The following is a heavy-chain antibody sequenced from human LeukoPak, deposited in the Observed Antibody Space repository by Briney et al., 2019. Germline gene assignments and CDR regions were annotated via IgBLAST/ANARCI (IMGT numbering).Heavy chain of an antibody. CDR2: IYYSRSS. V-gene: IGHV4-31*03. CDR3: ARAPKGMTTVRYYYYYYMDV. J-gene: IGHJ6*03. D-gene: IGHD4-11*01. CDR1: GGSISSGDYY. Sequence: PSETLSLTCTVSGGSISSGDYYWTWIRQHPGKGLEWIGYIYYSRSSFYNPSLKSRVTMSVDTSKNQFSLKLSSVTAADTAVYFCARAPKGMTTVRYYYYYYMDVWGKGTTVTVSS.